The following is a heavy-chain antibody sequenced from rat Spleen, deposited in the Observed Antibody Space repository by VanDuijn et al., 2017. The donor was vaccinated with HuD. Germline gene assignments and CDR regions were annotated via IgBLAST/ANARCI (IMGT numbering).Heavy chain of an antibody. D-gene: IGHD1-9*01. CDR3: AREGGYYGYTSPYFDY. CDR1: GFSLTSYN. V-gene: IGHV2-45*01. Sequence: QVQLMESGPGLVQPSETLSLTCTVSGFSLTSYNVHWVRQPPGKGLEWMGVMWSGGSTDYNSALKSRLSISRDTSKNQVFLKMNSLQSEDTTTYYCAREGGYYGYTSPYFDYWGQGVMVTVSS. J-gene: IGHJ2*01. CDR2: MWSGGST.